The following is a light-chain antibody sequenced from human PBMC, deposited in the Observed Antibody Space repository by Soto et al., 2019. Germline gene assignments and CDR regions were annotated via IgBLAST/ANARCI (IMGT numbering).Light chain of an antibody. CDR1: QSVSSN. CDR3: PQYGSPPLP. Sequence: VMTRSPATLAGSAWKRGTLSCRASQSVSSNLAWYQQKPGQAPRLLIYGASSRATGIPDRFSGSGSGTDCHPTISSLQAEAFAAYYCPQYGSPPLPFGGGTKVDIK. V-gene: IGKV3D-15*01. J-gene: IGKJ4*01. CDR2: GAS.